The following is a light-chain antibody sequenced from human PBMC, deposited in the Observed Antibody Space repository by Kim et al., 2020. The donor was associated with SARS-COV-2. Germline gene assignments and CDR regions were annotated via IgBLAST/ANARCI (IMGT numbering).Light chain of an antibody. CDR3: QQSYSTPKT. CDR2: AAS. V-gene: IGKV1-39*01. CDR1: QSISSY. J-gene: IGKJ1*01. Sequence: DIQMTQSPSSLSASVGDRVTITCRASQSISSYLNWYQQKPGKAPKLLIYAASNLQSGVPSRFSGRGSGTDFTLTISSLQPEDFATYYCQQSYSTPKTFGQGTKVDIK.